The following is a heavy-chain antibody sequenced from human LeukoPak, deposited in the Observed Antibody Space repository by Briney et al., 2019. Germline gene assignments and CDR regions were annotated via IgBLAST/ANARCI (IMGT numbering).Heavy chain of an antibody. CDR1: GGSISSYY. J-gene: IGHJ4*02. D-gene: IGHD5/OR15-5a*01. V-gene: IGHV4-59*01. Sequence: MASETLSLTCTVSGGSISSYYWSWLRQPPGKGLEWIGYISHKGDTSYNPSLKSRVTISVDTSRNQFSLKLSSVTAADTAVYYCARRRSSLYPFDYWGQGALVTVSS. CDR2: ISHKGDT. CDR3: ARRRSSLYPFDY.